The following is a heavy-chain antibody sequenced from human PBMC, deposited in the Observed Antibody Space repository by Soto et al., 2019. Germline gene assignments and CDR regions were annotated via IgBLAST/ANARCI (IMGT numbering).Heavy chain of an antibody. J-gene: IGHJ4*02. CDR3: ARRYGSCFDY. V-gene: IGHV4-59*08. D-gene: IGHD6-6*01. CDR1: GGSISSYY. Sequence: QGQLQESGPGLVKPSETLSLTCTVSGGSISSYYWSWIRQPPGKGLEWIGYIYYSGSTNYNPSLKRRVTIPVDTSKNPLSLKLSSVTAADTAVYYCARRYGSCFDYWGQGTLVTVSS. CDR2: IYYSGST.